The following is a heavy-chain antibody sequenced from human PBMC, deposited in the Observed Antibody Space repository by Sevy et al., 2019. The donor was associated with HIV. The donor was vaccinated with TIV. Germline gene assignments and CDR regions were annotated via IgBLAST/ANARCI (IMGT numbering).Heavy chain of an antibody. CDR1: GGSISSYY. Sequence: SETLSLTCTVSGGSISSYYWSWIRQPPGKGLEWIGYIYYSGSTNYNPSLKSRVTISVDTSKNQFSLKLSPVTAADTAVYYCARERSRYYDSSGAVDYWGQGTLVTVSS. V-gene: IGHV4-59*01. J-gene: IGHJ4*02. CDR2: IYYSGST. D-gene: IGHD3-22*01. CDR3: ARERSRYYDSSGAVDY.